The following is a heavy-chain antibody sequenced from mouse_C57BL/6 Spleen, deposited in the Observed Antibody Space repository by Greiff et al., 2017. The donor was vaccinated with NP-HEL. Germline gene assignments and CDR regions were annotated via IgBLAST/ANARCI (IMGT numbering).Heavy chain of an antibody. V-gene: IGHV1-82*01. Sequence: QVQLQQSGPELVKPGASVKISCKASGYAFSSSWMNWVKQRPGKGLEWIGRIYPGDGDTNYNGKFKGKATLTADKSSSTAYMQLSSLTSEDSAVYFCARSGLAYFDVWGTGTTVTVSS. CDR2: IYPGDGDT. J-gene: IGHJ1*03. CDR1: GYAFSSSW. D-gene: IGHD4-1*01. CDR3: ARSGLAYFDV.